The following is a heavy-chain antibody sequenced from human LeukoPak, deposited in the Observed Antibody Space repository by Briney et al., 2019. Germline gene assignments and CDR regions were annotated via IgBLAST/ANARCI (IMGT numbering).Heavy chain of an antibody. D-gene: IGHD3-10*01. CDR1: GYTFTTYA. CDR2: INAGNGNT. Sequence: ASVKVSCKASGYTFTTYAIQWVRQAPGQRLEWMGWINAGNGNTKYSQKFQGRVTITRDTSASTAYMELSSLRSEDTAVYYCARVPDYYGSGSYFHYFDYWGQGTLVTVSS. V-gene: IGHV1-3*01. J-gene: IGHJ4*02. CDR3: ARVPDYYGSGSYFHYFDY.